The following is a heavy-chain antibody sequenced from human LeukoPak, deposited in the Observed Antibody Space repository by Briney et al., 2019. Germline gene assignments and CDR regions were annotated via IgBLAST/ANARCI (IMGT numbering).Heavy chain of an antibody. V-gene: IGHV4-61*05. CDR2: IYYSGST. D-gene: IGHD3-22*01. Sequence: SETLSLTCTVSGGSISSSSYYWGWIRQPPGKGLEWIGYIYYSGSTNYNPSLKSRVTISVDTSKNQSSLKLSSVTAADTAVYYCARQGGPYYYDSSGYYNNWFDPWGQGTLVTVSS. CDR1: GGSISSSSYY. CDR3: ARQGGPYYYDSSGYYNNWFDP. J-gene: IGHJ5*02.